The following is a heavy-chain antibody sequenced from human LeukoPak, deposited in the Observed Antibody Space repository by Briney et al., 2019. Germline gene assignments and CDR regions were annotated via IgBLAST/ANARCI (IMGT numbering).Heavy chain of an antibody. Sequence: GASVKVSCKASGGTFSSYAISWVRQAPGQGLEWMGGIIPIFGTANYAQKFQGRVTITADESTSTAYMELSSLRSEDTAVYYCARDGPFIVGAITGNDPWGQGTLVTVSS. CDR3: ARDGPFIVGAITGNDP. D-gene: IGHD1-26*01. V-gene: IGHV1-69*13. CDR1: GGTFSSYA. CDR2: IIPIFGTA. J-gene: IGHJ5*02.